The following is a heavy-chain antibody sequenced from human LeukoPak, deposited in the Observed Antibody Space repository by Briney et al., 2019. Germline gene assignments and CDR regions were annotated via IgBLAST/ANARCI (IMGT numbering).Heavy chain of an antibody. J-gene: IGHJ4*02. V-gene: IGHV4-30-2*01. CDR1: GGSISSGGYS. Sequence: PSQTLSLTCAVSGGSISSGGYSWNWIRQPPGKGLEWIGYPYHSGSTYYNPSLKSRVTISVDRSKNQFSLKLSSVTAADTAVYYCASDLGYCSNTSCYTARDYWGQGTLVTVSS. CDR2: PYHSGST. CDR3: ASDLGYCSNTSCYTARDY. D-gene: IGHD2-2*02.